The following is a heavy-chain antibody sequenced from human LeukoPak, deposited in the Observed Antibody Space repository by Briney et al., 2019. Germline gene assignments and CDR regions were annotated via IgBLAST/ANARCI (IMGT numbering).Heavy chain of an antibody. CDR1: GFTFSNYH. V-gene: IGHV3-21*01. Sequence: GGSLRPSCAASGFTFSNYHMNWVRQAPGKGLEWVSSISSSGNYKYYADSVQGRFTVYRDNAKNSVYLQMNSLTAEDTAVYYCARNLRILTGYSDYWGQGTLVTVSS. D-gene: IGHD3-9*01. CDR2: ISSSGNYK. CDR3: ARNLRILTGYSDY. J-gene: IGHJ4*02.